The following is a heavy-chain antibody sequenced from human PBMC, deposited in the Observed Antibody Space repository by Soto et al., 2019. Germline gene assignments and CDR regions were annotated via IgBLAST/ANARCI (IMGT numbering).Heavy chain of an antibody. V-gene: IGHV3-48*02. CDR1: GFTFSSYS. J-gene: IGHJ4*02. Sequence: EVQLVESGGGLVQPGGSLRLSCAASGFTFSSYSMHWVRQAPGKGLEWVSYISSSSSTIYYADSVKGRFTISRDNAKNSLYLQMNSLRDEDTAVYYCARDPFSVENAEGGIDYWGQGTLVTVSS. D-gene: IGHD3-16*01. CDR2: ISSSSSTI. CDR3: ARDPFSVENAEGGIDY.